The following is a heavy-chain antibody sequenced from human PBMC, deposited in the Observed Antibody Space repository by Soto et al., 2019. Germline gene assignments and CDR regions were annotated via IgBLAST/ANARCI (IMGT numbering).Heavy chain of an antibody. V-gene: IGHV3-30*18. CDR2: ISYDGSNK. CDR1: GFTFSSYG. D-gene: IGHD2-2*01. CDR3: AKDGGDCSSTSCYGMVWVDY. Sequence: QVQLVESGGGVVQPGRSLRLSCAASGFTFSSYGMHWVRQAPGKGLEWVAVISYDGSNKYYADSVKGRFTISRDNSKNMLYLQMNSLRAEDTAVYYCAKDGGDCSSTSCYGMVWVDYWGQGTLVTVSS. J-gene: IGHJ4*02.